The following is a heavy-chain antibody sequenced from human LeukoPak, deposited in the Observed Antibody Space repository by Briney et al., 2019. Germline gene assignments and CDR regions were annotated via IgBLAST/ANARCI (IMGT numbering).Heavy chain of an antibody. CDR2: INTNTGNP. CDR1: GYTFTSYA. CDR3: ARVHPDDYVWGSYRQSLYYFDY. V-gene: IGHV7-4-1*02. J-gene: IGHJ4*02. D-gene: IGHD3-16*02. Sequence: ASVKVSCKASGYTFTSYAMNWVRQAPGQGLEWMGWINTNTGNPTYAQGFTGRFVFSLDTSVSTAYLQISSLKAEDTAVYYCARVHPDDYVWGSYRQSLYYFDYWGQGTLVTVSS.